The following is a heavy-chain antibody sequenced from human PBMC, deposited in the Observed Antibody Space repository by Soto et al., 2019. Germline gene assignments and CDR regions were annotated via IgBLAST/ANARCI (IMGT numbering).Heavy chain of an antibody. J-gene: IGHJ6*02. D-gene: IGHD6-13*01. V-gene: IGHV3-13*01. CDR3: ARVTSAAGRTKNYYYYYGMDV. Sequence: GGSLRLSCAASGFTFSSYDMHWVRQATGKGLEWVSAIGTAGDTYYPGSVKGRFTISRENAKNSLYLQMNSLRAEDTAVYYCARVTSAAGRTKNYYYYYGMDVWGQGTTVTVSS. CDR1: GFTFSSYD. CDR2: IGTAGDT.